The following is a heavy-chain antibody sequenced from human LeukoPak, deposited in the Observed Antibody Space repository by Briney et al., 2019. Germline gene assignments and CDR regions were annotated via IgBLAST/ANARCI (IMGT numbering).Heavy chain of an antibody. CDR3: ATYAPMSGSYPEGNWFDP. V-gene: IGHV4-59*08. CDR1: GGSISSYY. Sequence: PSETLSLTCTVSGGSISSYYWSWIRQPPGKGLEWIGYIYYSGSTNYNPSLKSRVTISVDTSKNQFSLKLSSVTAADTAVYYCATYAPMSGSYPEGNWFDPWGQGTLVTVSS. CDR2: IYYSGST. J-gene: IGHJ5*02. D-gene: IGHD1-26*01.